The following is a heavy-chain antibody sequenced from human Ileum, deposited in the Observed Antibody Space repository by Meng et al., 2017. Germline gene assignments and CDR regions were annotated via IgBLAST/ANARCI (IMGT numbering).Heavy chain of an antibody. CDR1: GFTFSSYG. CDR2: ITYGGTT. Sequence: EVQLLVSGGGLVQPGGSLRLSCVASGFTFSSYGMNWARQAAGKGLEWVSGITYGGTTFYADSAKGRFTISRDNSKNTVFLQMNSLRADDTAVYYCANWGGLGHWGQGVLVTVSS. V-gene: IGHV3-23*01. J-gene: IGHJ4*02. CDR3: ANWGGLGH. D-gene: IGHD3-16*01.